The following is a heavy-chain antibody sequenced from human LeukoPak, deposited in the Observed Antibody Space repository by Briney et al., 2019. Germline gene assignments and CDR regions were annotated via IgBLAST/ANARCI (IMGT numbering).Heavy chain of an antibody. CDR1: GFTFGDYV. D-gene: IGHD3-22*01. V-gene: IGHV3-49*03. J-gene: IGHJ4*02. CDR2: IRSKADGGTT. Sequence: GGSLRLSCTASGFTFGDYVMSWFRQAPGKGLELVGFIRSKADGGTTEYAASVKGRFTISRDDSKGIAYLQMNSLKTEDTAVYYCTRDRGYYDSSGYYGYWGQGTLVTVSS. CDR3: TRDRGYYDSSGYYGY.